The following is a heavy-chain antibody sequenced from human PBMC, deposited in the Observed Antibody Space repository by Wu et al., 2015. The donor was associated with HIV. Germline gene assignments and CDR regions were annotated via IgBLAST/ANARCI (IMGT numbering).Heavy chain of an antibody. CDR3: ARTFTAVAGSYYFDY. Sequence: QVQLVQSGAEMKKPGASVKVSCKASGYTFSDYGISWVRQAPGQGLEWMAWTSPYNGKTNYAKKFQGRVTMTTDTSTSTSTAYLEVKSLRSDDTAVYFXARTFTAVAGSYYFDYWGHGTLVTVSS. V-gene: IGHV1-18*01. CDR1: GYTFSDYG. J-gene: IGHJ4*01. D-gene: IGHD6-19*01. CDR2: TSPYNGKT.